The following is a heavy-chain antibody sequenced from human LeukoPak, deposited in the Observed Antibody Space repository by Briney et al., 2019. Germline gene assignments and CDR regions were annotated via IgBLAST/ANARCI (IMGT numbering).Heavy chain of an antibody. D-gene: IGHD2-2*02. Sequence: GGSLRLSCAASGFTFSSYAMHWVRQAPGKGLEWVAVISYDGSNKYYADSVKGRFTISRDNSKNTLYLQMNSLRAEDTAVYYCARDLSYCSSTSCSTLDYWGQGTLVTVSS. J-gene: IGHJ4*02. CDR3: ARDLSYCSSTSCSTLDY. CDR1: GFTFSSYA. CDR2: ISYDGSNK. V-gene: IGHV3-30*04.